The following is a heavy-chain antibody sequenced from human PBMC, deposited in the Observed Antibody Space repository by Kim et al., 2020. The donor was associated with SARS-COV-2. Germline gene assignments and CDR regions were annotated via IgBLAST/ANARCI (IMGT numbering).Heavy chain of an antibody. CDR2: ISSSSSYT. V-gene: IGHV3-11*05. D-gene: IGHD3-16*01. CDR1: GFTFSDYY. J-gene: IGHJ4*02. CDR3: ARGSLYDYVWGSPGPFDY. Sequence: GGSLRLSCAASGFTFSDYYMSWIRQAPGKGLEWVSYISSSSSYTNYADSVKGRFTISRDNAKNSLYLQMNSLRAEDTAVYYCARGSLYDYVWGSPGPFDYWGQGTLVTVSS.